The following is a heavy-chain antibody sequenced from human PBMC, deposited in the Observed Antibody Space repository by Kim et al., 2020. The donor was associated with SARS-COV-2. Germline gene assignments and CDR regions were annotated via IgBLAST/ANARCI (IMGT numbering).Heavy chain of an antibody. J-gene: IGHJ6*02. CDR2: INPNSGGT. V-gene: IGHV1-2*02. CDR1: GYTFTGYY. Sequence: ASVKVSCKASGYTFTGYYMHWVRQAPGQGLEWMGWINPNSGGTNYAQKFQGRVTMTRDTSIRTAYMELSRLRSDDTAVYYCAGDLYDIVLMVYAGRYYYYYGIDVWGQGATVTVSS. D-gene: IGHD2-8*01. CDR3: AGDLYDIVLMVYAGRYYYYYGIDV.